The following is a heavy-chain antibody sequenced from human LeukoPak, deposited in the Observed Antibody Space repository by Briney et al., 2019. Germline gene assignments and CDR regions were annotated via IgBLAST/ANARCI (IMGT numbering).Heavy chain of an antibody. J-gene: IGHJ6*03. CDR3: ARNSIVVVPAAAYYYMDV. D-gene: IGHD2-2*01. V-gene: IGHV4-59*01. CDR2: IYYSGST. Sequence: SETLSLTCTVSGGSISSYYWSWIRQPPGKGLEWIGYIYYSGSTNYNPSLKSRVTISVDTSKNQFSLKLSSVTAADTAVYYCARNSIVVVPAAAYYYMDVWGKGTTVTVSS. CDR1: GGSISSYY.